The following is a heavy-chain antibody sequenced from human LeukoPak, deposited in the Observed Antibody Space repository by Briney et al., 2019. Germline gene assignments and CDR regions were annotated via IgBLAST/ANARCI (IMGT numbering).Heavy chain of an antibody. J-gene: IGHJ6*02. CDR1: EFTFSNYW. CDR2: ISSSGSTI. Sequence: GGSLRLSCEASEFTFSNYWMSWVRQAPGKGLEWVSYISSSGSTIYYADSVKGRFTISRDNAKNSLYLQMNSLRAEDTAVYYCARDQVAAAGLYYYYYYGMDVWGQGTTVTVSS. D-gene: IGHD6-13*01. V-gene: IGHV3-11*01. CDR3: ARDQVAAAGLYYYYYYGMDV.